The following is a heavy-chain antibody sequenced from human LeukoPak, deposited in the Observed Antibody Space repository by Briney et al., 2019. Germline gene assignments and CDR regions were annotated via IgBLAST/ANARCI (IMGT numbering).Heavy chain of an antibody. CDR2: ISGSGGST. D-gene: IGHD5-18*01. J-gene: IGHJ4*02. CDR3: AKIIKAMGGGDFDY. CDR1: GFTFSSYA. Sequence: GGSLRLSCAASGFTFSSYAMSWVRQAPGKGLEWVSAISGSGGSTYYADSVKGRFTISRDNSKNTLYLQMNSLRAEATAVYYCAKIIKAMGGGDFDYWGQGTLVTVSS. V-gene: IGHV3-23*01.